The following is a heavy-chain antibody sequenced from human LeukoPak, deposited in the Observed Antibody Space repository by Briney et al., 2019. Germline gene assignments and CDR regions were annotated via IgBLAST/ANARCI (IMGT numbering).Heavy chain of an antibody. J-gene: IGHJ5*02. Sequence: GGSLRLSCAASGFTFSSYAMHWVRQAPGKGLEYVSAISSNGGSTYYANSVKGRFTISRDNSKNTLYLQMGSLRAEDMAVYYCARDHAPDYDILTGYYKGSDNWFDPWGQGTLVTVSS. CDR1: GFTFSSYA. V-gene: IGHV3-64*01. D-gene: IGHD3-9*01. CDR3: ARDHAPDYDILTGYYKGSDNWFDP. CDR2: ISSNGGST.